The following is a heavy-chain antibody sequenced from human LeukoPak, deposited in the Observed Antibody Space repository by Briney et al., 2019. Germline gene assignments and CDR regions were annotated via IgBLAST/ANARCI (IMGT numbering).Heavy chain of an antibody. CDR1: GGSISSSSYY. Sequence: SETLSLTCTVSGGSISSSSYYWGWIRQPPGKGLEWIGSIYYSGSTYYNSSLKSRVTISVDTSKNQFSLKLSSVTAADTAVYYCARQTTDSSDSEGYYWGQGTLVAVSS. CDR3: ARQTTDSSDSEGYY. J-gene: IGHJ4*02. D-gene: IGHD3-22*01. CDR2: IYYSGST. V-gene: IGHV4-39*01.